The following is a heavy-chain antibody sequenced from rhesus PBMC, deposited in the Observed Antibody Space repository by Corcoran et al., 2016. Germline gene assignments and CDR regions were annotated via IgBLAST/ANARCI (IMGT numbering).Heavy chain of an antibody. CDR2: IGGESSYT. D-gene: IGHD3-16*01. Sequence: EVQLAESGGGLVQSGGSLRLSCAASGCTVSGYEMHWVRQAPGKGLDSVSVIGGESSYTHYADSVKGRFTISRDNAKNSLSLQMNSLRAADTAVYYCAREGGSYYYGLDSWGQGVVVTVSS. J-gene: IGHJ6*01. CDR3: AREGGSYYYGLDS. V-gene: IGHV3-115*01. CDR1: GCTVSGYE.